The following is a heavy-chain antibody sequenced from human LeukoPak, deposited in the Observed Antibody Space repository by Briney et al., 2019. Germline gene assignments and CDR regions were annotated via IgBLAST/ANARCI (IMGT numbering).Heavy chain of an antibody. V-gene: IGHV1-69*05. CDR1: EGTFSSYA. CDR3: ARGPDGENTGFDY. Sequence: GASVKVSCKASEGTFSSYAISWVRQAPGQGLEWMGGIIPIFGTANYAQKFQGRVTITTDESTSTAYMELSSLRSEDTAVYYCARGPDGENTGFDYWGQGTLVTVSS. J-gene: IGHJ4*02. D-gene: IGHD7-27*01. CDR2: IIPIFGTA.